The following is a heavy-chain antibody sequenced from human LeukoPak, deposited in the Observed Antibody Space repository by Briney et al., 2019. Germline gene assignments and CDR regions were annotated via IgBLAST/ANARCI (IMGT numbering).Heavy chain of an antibody. D-gene: IGHD3-3*01. CDR1: GGSISSGGYY. CDR3: ARVDGRFLGWLLSDWYFDL. V-gene: IGHV4-31*03. CDR2: IYYSGST. J-gene: IGHJ2*01. Sequence: SETLSLTCTVSGGSISSGGYYWSWIRQHPGKGLEWIGYIYYSGSTYYNPSLKSRVTISVDTSKNQFSLKLSSVTAADTAVYYCARVDGRFLGWLLSDWYFDLWGRGTLVTASS.